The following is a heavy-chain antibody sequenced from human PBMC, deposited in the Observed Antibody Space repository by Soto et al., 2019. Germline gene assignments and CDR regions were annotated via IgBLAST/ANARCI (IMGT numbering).Heavy chain of an antibody. J-gene: IGHJ6*02. D-gene: IGHD4-17*01. CDR2: ISGSGGST. CDR1: GFTFSSYA. V-gene: IGHV3-23*01. Sequence: PGGSLRLSCAASGFTFSSYAMSWVRQAPGKGLEWVSAISGSGGSTYYADSVKDRFTISRDNSKNTLYLQMNSLRAEDTAVYYCAKVFRPGDYVYYYYGMDVWGQGTTVTVSS. CDR3: AKVFRPGDYVYYYYGMDV.